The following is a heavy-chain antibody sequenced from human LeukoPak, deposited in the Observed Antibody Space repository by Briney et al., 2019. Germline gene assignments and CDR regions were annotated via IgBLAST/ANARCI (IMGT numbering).Heavy chain of an antibody. CDR1: GDSIINYY. D-gene: IGHD6-25*01. J-gene: IGHJ3*02. V-gene: IGHV4-4*07. CDR2: IYSSGVT. Sequence: SETLSLTCTVSGDSIINYYWTWIRQPAGKGLKWIGRIYSSGVTNYNPSLKSRATLSVDTSKNHLSPEMNSVTAADTAVYYCARGPGSATAEAFDIWGQGTMVTVSS. CDR3: ARGPGSATAEAFDI.